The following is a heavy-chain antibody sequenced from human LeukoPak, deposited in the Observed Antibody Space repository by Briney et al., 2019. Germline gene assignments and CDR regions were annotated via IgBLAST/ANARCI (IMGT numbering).Heavy chain of an antibody. CDR2: INIDGSNT. CDR1: GFTLSSYW. J-gene: IGHJ4*02. CDR3: ATSRTFDY. V-gene: IGHV3-74*01. Sequence: GGSLRLSCAASGFTLSSYWMHWLRQAPGKGLVWVSHINIDGSNTRYADSVKGRFTISRDNAENTLYLQMNSLRVDDTAVYYCATSRTFDYWGQGTLVTVSS.